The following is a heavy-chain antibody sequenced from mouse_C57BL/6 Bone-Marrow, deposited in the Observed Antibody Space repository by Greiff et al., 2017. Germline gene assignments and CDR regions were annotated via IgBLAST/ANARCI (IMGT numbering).Heavy chain of an antibody. Sequence: QVQLQQPGAELVMPGASVKLSCKASGYTFTSYWMHWVQQRPGQGLEWIGEIDPSDSYTNYNQKFKGKSTLTVDKSSSTAYMQLSSLTSEDSAVYYCASGGLLYFDYWGQGTTLTVSS. J-gene: IGHJ2*01. CDR1: GYTFTSYW. D-gene: IGHD1-1*01. CDR2: IDPSDSYT. CDR3: ASGGLLYFDY. V-gene: IGHV1-69*01.